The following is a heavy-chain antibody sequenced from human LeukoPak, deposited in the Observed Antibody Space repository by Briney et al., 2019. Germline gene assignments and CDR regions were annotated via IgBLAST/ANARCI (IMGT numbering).Heavy chain of an antibody. CDR1: GFTLSGYE. D-gene: IGHD3-10*01. CDR2: ISSLSHTA. Sequence: GGSLRDSRADSGFTLSGYEMYWVRQAPGKGLEWITYISSLSHTANYANSVEGRFTISRDNAENALFLQMNSLKAEDTAVYYCARGGRYDGAGSYYNHFDYWGRGTLVTVSA. J-gene: IGHJ4*02. V-gene: IGHV3-48*03. CDR3: ARGGRYDGAGSYYNHFDY.